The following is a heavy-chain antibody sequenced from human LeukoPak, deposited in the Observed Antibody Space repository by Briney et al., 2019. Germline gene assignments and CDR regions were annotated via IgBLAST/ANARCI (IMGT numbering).Heavy chain of an antibody. J-gene: IGHJ6*03. CDR2: IYSGGST. Sequence: PGGSLRLSCAASGFTVSSNYMSWVRQAPGKGLEWVSVIYSGGSTYYADSVKGRFTISRDNSKNTLYLQMNSLRAEDTAVYYCARDPLGVERGGYYYMDVWGKGTTVTVSS. D-gene: IGHD3-16*01. CDR1: GFTVSSNY. V-gene: IGHV3-66*01. CDR3: ARDPLGVERGGYYYMDV.